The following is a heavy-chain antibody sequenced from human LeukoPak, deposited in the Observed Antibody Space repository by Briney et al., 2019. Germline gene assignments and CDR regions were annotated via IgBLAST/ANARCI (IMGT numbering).Heavy chain of an antibody. CDR3: VKSYYDSTGYSGWFDP. V-gene: IGHV4-61*02. D-gene: IGHD3-22*01. CDR2: IYTSGST. CDR1: AGSISSGSYY. J-gene: IGHJ5*02. Sequence: PSETLSLTCTVSAGSISSGSYYWSWIRQPAGKGLEWIGRIYTSGSTHYNPSLKSRVTMSLDTSRNQVSLKLSSVTAADTAIYYCVKSYYDSTGYSGWFDPWGQGTLVTVSS.